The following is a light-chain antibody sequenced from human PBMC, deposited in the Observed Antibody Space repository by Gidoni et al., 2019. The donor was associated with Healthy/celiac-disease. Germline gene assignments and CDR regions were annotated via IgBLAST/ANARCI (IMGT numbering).Light chain of an antibody. CDR1: QSVSSSY. Sequence: EIVLTQSPGTLSLSPGERATLSCRASQSVSSSYLAWYQQKPGQAPRLLIYGASSRATGIPDRFRGSGSGTAFTLTISRLEPEDFAVYYCQQYGSSPTFGGGTKVEIK. J-gene: IGKJ4*01. CDR3: QQYGSSPT. V-gene: IGKV3-20*01. CDR2: GAS.